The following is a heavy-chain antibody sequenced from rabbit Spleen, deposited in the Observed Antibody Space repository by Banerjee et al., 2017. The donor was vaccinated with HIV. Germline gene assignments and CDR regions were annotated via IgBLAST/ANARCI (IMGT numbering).Heavy chain of an antibody. V-gene: IGHV1S45*01. CDR1: GFSFGSGYW. J-gene: IGHJ4*01. CDR3: ARDAGRGDYIDGVFNL. Sequence: QEQLEESGGDLVKPEGSLTLTCTASGFSFGSGYWICWVRQAPGEGLEWIACIYAGSSGRTYYASWAKGRFTISKTSSTTVTLQMTSLTVADTATYFCARDAGRGDYIDGVFNLWGPGTLVTVS. CDR2: IYAGSSGRT. D-gene: IGHD8-1*01.